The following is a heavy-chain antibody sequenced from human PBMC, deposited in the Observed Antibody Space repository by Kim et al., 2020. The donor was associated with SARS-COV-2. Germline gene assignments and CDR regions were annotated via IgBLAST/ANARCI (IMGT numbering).Heavy chain of an antibody. V-gene: IGHV3-21*01. D-gene: IGHD2-21*02. Sequence: SVKGRFTISRDNAKNSLYLQMNSLRAEDTAVYYCARELVVVTAIEGAFDIWGQGTMVTVSS. J-gene: IGHJ3*02. CDR3: ARELVVVTAIEGAFDI.